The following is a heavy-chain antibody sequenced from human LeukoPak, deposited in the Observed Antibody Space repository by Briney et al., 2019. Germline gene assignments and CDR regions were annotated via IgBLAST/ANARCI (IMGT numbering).Heavy chain of an antibody. CDR1: GDSVSGKSVA. D-gene: IGHD3-10*01. CDR2: TFYRSKWSS. CDR3: ARGDGPIHGRYYFDY. Sequence: SQTLSLTCAISGDSVSGKSVAWNWIRQSPSRGLEWLGRTFYRSKWSSDYATSMKGRITIKPDTSKNQFSLQLISVTPEDTAVYYCARGDGPIHGRYYFDYWGQGTLITVSS. V-gene: IGHV6-1*01. J-gene: IGHJ4*02.